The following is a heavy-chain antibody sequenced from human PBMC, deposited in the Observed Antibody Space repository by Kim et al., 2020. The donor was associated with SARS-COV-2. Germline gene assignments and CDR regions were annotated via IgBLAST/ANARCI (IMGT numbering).Heavy chain of an antibody. CDR3: ARDWDTAMVTFYYYGMDV. V-gene: IGHV3-11*06. D-gene: IGHD5-18*01. J-gene: IGHJ6*02. Sequence: KGRFTISRDNAKNSLYLQMTSLRAEDTAVYYCARDWDTAMVTFYYYGMDVWGQGTTVTVSS.